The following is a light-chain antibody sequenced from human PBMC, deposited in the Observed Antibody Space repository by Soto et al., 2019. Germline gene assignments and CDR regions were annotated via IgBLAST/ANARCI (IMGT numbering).Light chain of an antibody. V-gene: IGKV1-39*01. Sequence: DIQMTQSPSSLSASVGDRVTITCRASQSISTYLNWYQQNPGKAPRLLIYAASSLQSGVPSRFSGSGSGTDFTLTISSLQPEDFATYYCQQSYSSSRTFGGGTKLEI. J-gene: IGKJ4*01. CDR2: AAS. CDR3: QQSYSSSRT. CDR1: QSISTY.